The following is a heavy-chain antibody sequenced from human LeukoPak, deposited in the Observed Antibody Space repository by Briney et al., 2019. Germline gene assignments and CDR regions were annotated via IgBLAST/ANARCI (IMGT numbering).Heavy chain of an antibody. CDR1: GSSISSSSYY. CDR2: IYYSGST. CDR3: ARDFRETQRRSMRRYYYYYMDV. D-gene: IGHD3-10*01. J-gene: IGHJ6*03. Sequence: SETLSLTCTVSGSSISSSSYYWGWIRQPPGKGLEWIGSIYYSGSTYYNPSLRSRVTISVDTSKNQFSLKLSSVTAADTAVYYCARDFRETQRRSMRRYYYYYMDVWGKGTTVTVSS. V-gene: IGHV4-39*07.